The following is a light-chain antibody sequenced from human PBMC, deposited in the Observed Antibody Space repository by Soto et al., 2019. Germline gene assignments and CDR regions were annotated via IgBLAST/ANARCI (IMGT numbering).Light chain of an antibody. CDR2: KAS. CDR1: RSVSS. CDR3: QQLNSYPIT. Sequence: DIQMTQSPSPLSASVGDRITITCRGSRSVSSSWLAWYQQKPGKSPNLLIYKASTLQSGVPSRFSGSGSGTEFSLTISSLQPEDFATYYCQQLNSYPITLSQGTRLEIK. V-gene: IGKV1-5*03. J-gene: IGKJ5*01.